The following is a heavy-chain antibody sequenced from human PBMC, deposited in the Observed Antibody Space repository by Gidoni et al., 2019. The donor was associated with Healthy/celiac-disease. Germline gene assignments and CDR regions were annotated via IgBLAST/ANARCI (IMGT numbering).Heavy chain of an antibody. J-gene: IGHJ4*02. D-gene: IGHD2-8*01. Sequence: QVQLQESGPGLVKPSQTLSLTCTVSGGSISSGGYYWSWIRQHPGKGLEWIGYIYYSGSTYYNPSLKSRVTISVDTSKNQFSLKLSSVTAADTAVYYCARDGGRGVWAVILPVYWGQGTLVTVSS. CDR3: ARDGGRGVWAVILPVY. V-gene: IGHV4-31*03. CDR1: GGSISSGGYY. CDR2: IYYSGST.